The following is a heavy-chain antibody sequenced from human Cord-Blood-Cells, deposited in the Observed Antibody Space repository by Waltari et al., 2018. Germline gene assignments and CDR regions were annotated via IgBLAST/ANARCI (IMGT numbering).Heavy chain of an antibody. V-gene: IGHV4-38-2*01. D-gene: IGHD3-3*01. J-gene: IGHJ4*02. CDR2: IYHSGST. Sequence: QVQLQESGPGLVKPSETLSLTCAVSGYSISSDYYWGVIRQPPGKGLEWIGSIYHSGSTYYNPSLKSRVTISVDTSKNQFSLMLSSVTAADTAVYYCARIEAYDFWSGYFDYWGQGTLVTVSS. CDR3: ARIEAYDFWSGYFDY. CDR1: GYSISSDYY.